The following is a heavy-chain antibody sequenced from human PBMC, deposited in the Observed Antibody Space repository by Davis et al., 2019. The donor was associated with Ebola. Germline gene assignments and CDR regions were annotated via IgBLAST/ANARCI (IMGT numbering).Heavy chain of an antibody. CDR1: GFTFSSYS. CDR3: ARDRSSYYYYGMDV. D-gene: IGHD2-2*01. CDR2: ISSSSSTI. J-gene: IGHJ6*04. V-gene: IGHV3-48*02. Sequence: GGSLRLSCAASGFTFSSYSMNWVRQAPGKGLEWVSYISSSSSTIYYADSVKGRFTISRDNAKNSLYLQMNSLRDEDTAVYYCARDRSSYYYYGMDVWGKGTTVTVSS.